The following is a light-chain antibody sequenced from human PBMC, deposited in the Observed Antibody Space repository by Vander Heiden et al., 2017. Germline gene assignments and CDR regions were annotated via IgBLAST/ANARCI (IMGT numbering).Light chain of an antibody. CDR2: GAS. CDR3: QQDSVSQT. CDR1: QSLSDNY. Sequence: ELVLTQSPGTLSLSPGERVTLSCRASQSLSDNYLAWYQHTPGQAPRLLIYGASARATGIPDRFSGSGSGTDFTLTISRLEPEDFAVYYCQQDSVSQTFGHGTKVE. J-gene: IGKJ1*01. V-gene: IGKV3-20*01.